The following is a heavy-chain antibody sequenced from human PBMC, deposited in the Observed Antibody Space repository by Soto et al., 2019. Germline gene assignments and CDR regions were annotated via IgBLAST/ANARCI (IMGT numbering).Heavy chain of an antibody. D-gene: IGHD3-22*01. J-gene: IGHJ6*02. V-gene: IGHV4-34*01. CDR2: INHNEST. CDR1: GGSFSGYY. Sequence: SETLSLTCTVYGGSFSGYYWSWIRQPPGKPLGWSGEINHNESTNYRPSLKSRVTISVDTSKNQFSLKLSSVTAADTAVYYCARRHPRRITMIEVVIKARPYGMDVWGQGTTVTVSS. CDR3: ARRHPRRITMIEVVIKARPYGMDV.